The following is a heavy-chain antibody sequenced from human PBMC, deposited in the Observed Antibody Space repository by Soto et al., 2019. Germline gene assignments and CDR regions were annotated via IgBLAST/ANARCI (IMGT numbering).Heavy chain of an antibody. D-gene: IGHD6-6*01. V-gene: IGHV1-69*13. Sequence: SVKVSCKASGGTFSSYAISWVRQAPGQGLEWMGGIIPIFGTANYAQKFQGRVTITADESTSTAYMELSGLRSEDTAVYYCARPDVFIAAREHYYYGMDVWGQGTTVTVSS. CDR1: GGTFSSYA. CDR3: ARPDVFIAAREHYYYGMDV. CDR2: IIPIFGTA. J-gene: IGHJ6*02.